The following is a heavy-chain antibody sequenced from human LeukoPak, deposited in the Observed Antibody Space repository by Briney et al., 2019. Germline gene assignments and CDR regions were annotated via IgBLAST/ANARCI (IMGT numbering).Heavy chain of an antibody. CDR1: GYTFTSYD. CDR2: MNPNSGNT. V-gene: IGHV1-8*01. D-gene: IGHD3-16*01. Sequence: ASVKVSCKASGYTFTSYDINWVRQATGQGLEWMGWMNPNSGNTGYAQKFQGGVTMTRNTSISTAYMELSSLRSEDTAVYYCARGKGLYGDYDYWGQGTLVTVSS. J-gene: IGHJ4*02. CDR3: ARGKGLYGDYDY.